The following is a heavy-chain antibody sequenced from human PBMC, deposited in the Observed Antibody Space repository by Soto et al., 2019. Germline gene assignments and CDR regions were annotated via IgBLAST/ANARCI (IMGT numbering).Heavy chain of an antibody. CDR3: ARDYEPGVAGTRVWFVP. Sequence: QVQLVQSGAEVKKPGSSVKVSCKASGGTFSSYAISWVRQAPGQGLEWMGGIIPIFGTANYAQKFQGRVTITADESTSTAYMELSSLRSEDTAVYYCARDYEPGVAGTRVWFVPWGQGTLVTVSS. V-gene: IGHV1-69*12. D-gene: IGHD6-19*01. J-gene: IGHJ5*02. CDR2: IIPIFGTA. CDR1: GGTFSSYA.